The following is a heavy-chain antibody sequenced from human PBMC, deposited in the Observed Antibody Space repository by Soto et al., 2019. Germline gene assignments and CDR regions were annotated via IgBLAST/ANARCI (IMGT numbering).Heavy chain of an antibody. J-gene: IGHJ4*02. Sequence: EVQLLESGGGLAQPGGSLRLSCAASGFTFNKYTMTWVRQAPGEGLVWLSTIDGGGGSKFYTDSVKGRFTISRDNSENTLYLQMNSLRAEDTAVYYCEKRCLAGLGDVASPFDYWCPGTLVTVSS. V-gene: IGHV3-23*01. CDR1: GFTFNKYT. CDR2: IDGGGGSK. D-gene: IGHD3-16*01. CDR3: EKRCLAGLGDVASPFDY.